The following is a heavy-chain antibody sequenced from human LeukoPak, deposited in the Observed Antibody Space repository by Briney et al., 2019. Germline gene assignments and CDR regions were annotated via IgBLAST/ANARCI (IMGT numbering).Heavy chain of an antibody. CDR1: GFTVSSNY. Sequence: GGSLRLSCAASGFTVSSNYMSWVRQAPGKGLEWVSVIYSGGSTYYADSVKGRFTISRDNSKNTLYLQMNSPRVEDTAVYYCARDSSGYFDYWGQGTLVTVSS. D-gene: IGHD3-3*01. CDR2: IYSGGST. CDR3: ARDSSGYFDY. V-gene: IGHV3-53*01. J-gene: IGHJ4*02.